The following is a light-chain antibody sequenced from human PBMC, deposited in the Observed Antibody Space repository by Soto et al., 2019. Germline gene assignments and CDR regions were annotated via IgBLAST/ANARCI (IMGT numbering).Light chain of an antibody. V-gene: IGKV1-8*01. J-gene: IGKJ1*01. CDR1: QGISSY. CDR3: QQYYSYPPWT. Sequence: AIRMTQSPSSFSASTGDRVTITCRASQGISSYLAWYQQKPGKAPKLLIYAASPLQSGVPSRFSGSGSGTDFTLTISCLQSEDFATYYCQQYYSYPPWTFGQGTKVEIK. CDR2: AAS.